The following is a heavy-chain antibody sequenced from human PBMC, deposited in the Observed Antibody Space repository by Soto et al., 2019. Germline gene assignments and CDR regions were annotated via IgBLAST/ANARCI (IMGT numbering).Heavy chain of an antibody. J-gene: IGHJ6*02. CDR1: GGTFSSYA. Sequence: QVQLVQSGVEVKKPGSSVKVSCKASGGTFSSYAISWVRQAPGQGLEWMGGIIPISDTTNYAQKFQGRVTMTAEGSTRTAYMELSSLRSEDTAVYYCARSQGSSTSLEIYYYYYYGMDVWGQGTTVTVSS. D-gene: IGHD2-2*01. CDR2: IIPISDTT. V-gene: IGHV1-69*01. CDR3: ARSQGSSTSLEIYYYYYYGMDV.